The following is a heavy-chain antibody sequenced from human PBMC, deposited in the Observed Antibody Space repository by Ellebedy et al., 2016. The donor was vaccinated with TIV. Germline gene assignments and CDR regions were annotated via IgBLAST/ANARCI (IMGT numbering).Heavy chain of an antibody. J-gene: IGHJ4*02. CDR2: IKPDGSAQ. D-gene: IGHD5-24*01. Sequence: PGGSLRLSCAAPGFTFSNYWMSWVRQAPGKGLEWVGNIKPDGSAQYYVDSVKGRFTMSRDNAKNSLYLQMDSLRAEDKAVYYCARERGNGYNYRSPFDHWGQGSLVTVSS. CDR1: GFTFSNYW. V-gene: IGHV3-7*01. CDR3: ARERGNGYNYRSPFDH.